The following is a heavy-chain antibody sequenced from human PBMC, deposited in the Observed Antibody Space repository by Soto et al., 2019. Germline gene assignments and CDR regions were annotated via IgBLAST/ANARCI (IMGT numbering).Heavy chain of an antibody. Sequence: GGSLRLSCAASGFTFDTAWMIWVRQAPGKGLEWVGRIKSKTDGGTTDYAAPVKGRFTISRDDSKTTLYLQMNSLKTEDTAVYYCTTDCSGGSCYPGAYYYYYGMDVWGQGTTVTVSS. CDR2: IKSKTDGGTT. CDR1: GFTFDTAW. V-gene: IGHV3-15*01. J-gene: IGHJ6*02. D-gene: IGHD2-15*01. CDR3: TTDCSGGSCYPGAYYYYYGMDV.